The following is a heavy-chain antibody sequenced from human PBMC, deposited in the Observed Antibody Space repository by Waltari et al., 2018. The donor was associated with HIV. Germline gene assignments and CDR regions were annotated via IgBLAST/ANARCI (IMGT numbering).Heavy chain of an antibody. Sequence: QVQLQQWGAGLLKPSETLSLTCSVDGGSFIGDYWSWIRQPPRKALDWIGEIDHRGSTNYNPSLKSRVTISVATSKSQFSLKLSSVTAAYTAVYYCARGREGGTYSEFDYWGQGTLVTVSS. CDR2: IDHRGST. J-gene: IGHJ4*02. CDR3: ARGREGGTYSEFDY. V-gene: IGHV4-34*01. CDR1: GGSFIGDY. D-gene: IGHD1-26*01.